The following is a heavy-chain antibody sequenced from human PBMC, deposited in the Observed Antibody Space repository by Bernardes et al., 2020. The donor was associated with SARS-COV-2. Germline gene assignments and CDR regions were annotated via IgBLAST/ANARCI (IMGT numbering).Heavy chain of an antibody. CDR3: AHDLTKAHYYDSSGYYGVFDY. CDR1: GFSLSTSGVG. D-gene: IGHD3-22*01. CDR2: IYWDDDK. J-gene: IGHJ4*02. V-gene: IGHV2-5*02. Sequence: SGPTLVKPTQTLTLTCTFSGFSLSTSGVGVGWIRQPPGKALEWLALIYWDDDKRYSPSLKSRLTITKDTSKNQVVLTMTNMDPVDTATYYCAHDLTKAHYYDSSGYYGVFDYWGQGTLVTVSS.